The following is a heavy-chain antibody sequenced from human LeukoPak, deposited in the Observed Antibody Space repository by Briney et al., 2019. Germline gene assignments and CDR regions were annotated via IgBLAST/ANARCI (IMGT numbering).Heavy chain of an antibody. CDR3: ARVGSSWYQGPVEVDY. J-gene: IGHJ4*02. CDR1: GGSINNRSYY. V-gene: IGHV4-39*07. Sequence: PSETLSLTCTVSGGSINNRSYYWGCIRQPPGKGLEWIGSIYYSGSTNYNPSLKSRVTISVDTSKNQFSLKLSSVTAADTAVYYCARVGSSWYQGPVEVDYWGQGTLVTVSS. D-gene: IGHD6-13*01. CDR2: IYYSGST.